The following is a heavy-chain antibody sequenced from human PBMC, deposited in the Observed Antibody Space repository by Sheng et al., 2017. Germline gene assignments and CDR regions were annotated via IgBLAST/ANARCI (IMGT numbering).Heavy chain of an antibody. CDR3: ARARSNWNWATKGYYYYMDV. CDR1: GFSVSSSY. J-gene: IGHJ6*03. V-gene: IGHV3-66*01. D-gene: IGHD1-7*01. Sequence: ESGGGLVQPGGSLRLSCAASGFSVSSSYMNWVRQAPGKGLEWVSVIYSGGSTYYADSVNGRFTISRDNSNNTLFLQMNSLRAEDTAVYYCARARSNWNWATKGYYYYMDVWGQGTTVTVSS. CDR2: IYSGGST.